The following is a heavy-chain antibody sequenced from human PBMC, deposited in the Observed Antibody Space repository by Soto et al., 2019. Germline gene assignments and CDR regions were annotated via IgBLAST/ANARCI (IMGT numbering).Heavy chain of an antibody. D-gene: IGHD3-16*02. V-gene: IGHV1-3*05. Sequence: QVQLAQSGAEERKPGASVKVSCEATGYTFTAYAMHWVRQAPGQWLEWMGWINPANGNTKYSQKFQGRLTITSDKYPITVYIERTLLSSEDTGMYYSTWSAISPYGGLIGPFDYRGQGNLVTVSS. J-gene: IGHJ4*02. CDR3: TWSAISPYGGLIGPFDY. CDR2: INPANGNT. CDR1: GYTFTAYA.